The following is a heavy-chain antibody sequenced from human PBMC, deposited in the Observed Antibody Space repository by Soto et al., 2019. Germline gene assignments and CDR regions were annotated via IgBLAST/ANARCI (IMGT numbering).Heavy chain of an antibody. CDR1: GLTFGSRA. CDR2: ITDTGGDA. D-gene: IGHD3-10*01. CDR3: ARGSTDPYPGSRIFDF. Sequence: PGGSLRLSCVASGLTFGSRAMSWVRQAPGEGLQWVSTITDTGGDAKYADSVRGRFVISRDNSKKTLYLQMTSLTAEDSAMHFCARGSTDPYPGSRIFDFWGRGTLVTVSS. J-gene: IGHJ4*02. V-gene: IGHV3-23*01.